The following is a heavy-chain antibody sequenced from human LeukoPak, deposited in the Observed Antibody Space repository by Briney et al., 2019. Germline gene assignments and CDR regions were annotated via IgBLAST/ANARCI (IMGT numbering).Heavy chain of an antibody. J-gene: IGHJ4*02. Sequence: SETLSLTCAVYGGSFSGYYWSWIRQPRGKGLEWIGSVYYSGSTYYNPSLRSRVTISVDTSKNQFSLKLSSVNAADTAVYYCARGLGSGSYPFDNWGPGTLVTVSS. V-gene: IGHV4-34*01. CDR1: GGSFSGYY. CDR2: VYYSGST. CDR3: ARGLGSGSYPFDN. D-gene: IGHD3-10*01.